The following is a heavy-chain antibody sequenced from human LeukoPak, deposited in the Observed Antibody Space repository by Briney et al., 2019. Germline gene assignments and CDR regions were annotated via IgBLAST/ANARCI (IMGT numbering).Heavy chain of an antibody. D-gene: IGHD6-13*01. J-gene: IGHJ3*02. V-gene: IGHV3-23*01. CDR2: ISGSGGST. Sequence: GGSLRLSCAASGFTFSDYYMSWVRQAPGKGLEWVSAISGSGGSTYYADSVKGRFTISRDNSKNTLYLQMNSLRAEDTAVYYCATFSRQQLLDDVFDIWGQGTMVTVSS. CDR3: ATFSRQQLLDDVFDI. CDR1: GFTFSDYY.